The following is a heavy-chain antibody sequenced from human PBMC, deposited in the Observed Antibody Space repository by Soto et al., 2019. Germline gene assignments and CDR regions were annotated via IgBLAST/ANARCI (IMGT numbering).Heavy chain of an antibody. CDR1: GFTFSSYG. J-gene: IGHJ4*02. V-gene: IGHV3-33*01. CDR3: ARDALGYSYGFCFDY. D-gene: IGHD5-18*01. Sequence: QVQLVESGGGVVQPGRSLRLSCAASGFTFSSYGMHWVRQAPGKGLEWVAVIWYDGSNKYYADSVKGRFTISRDNSKHTLYLQMNSLRAEDTAVYYCARDALGYSYGFCFDYWGQGTLVTVSS. CDR2: IWYDGSNK.